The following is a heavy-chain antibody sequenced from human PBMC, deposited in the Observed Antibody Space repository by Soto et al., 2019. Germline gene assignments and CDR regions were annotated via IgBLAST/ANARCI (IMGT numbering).Heavy chain of an antibody. D-gene: IGHD6-6*01. CDR3: AGREPSDSGSSDP. Sequence: GESLQISCKGSVYSFTSYWIGWVRQMPGKGLEWMGIIYPGDSDTRYSPSFQGQVTISADKSISTAYLQWSSLKASDTAMYYWAGREPSDSGSSDPWGQGPLVTVSS. CDR1: VYSFTSYW. CDR2: IYPGDSDT. V-gene: IGHV5-51*01. J-gene: IGHJ5*02.